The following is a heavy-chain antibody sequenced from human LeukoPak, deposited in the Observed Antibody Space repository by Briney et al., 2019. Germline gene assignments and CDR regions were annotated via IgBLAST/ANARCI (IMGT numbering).Heavy chain of an antibody. CDR2: INPSGDNT. V-gene: IGHV1-46*01. CDR1: GYTFTNNF. CDR3: ARVQYYYDSSGYFLQSVDPFDI. Sequence: GASVKVSCKASGYTFTNNFMHWVRQAPGQGLEWMGIINPSGDNTWYAQKFQGRVTMTRDMATSTDYMEVSSLRSEDTAVYYCARVQYYYDSSGYFLQSVDPFDIWGQGTMVTVSS. D-gene: IGHD3-22*01. J-gene: IGHJ3*02.